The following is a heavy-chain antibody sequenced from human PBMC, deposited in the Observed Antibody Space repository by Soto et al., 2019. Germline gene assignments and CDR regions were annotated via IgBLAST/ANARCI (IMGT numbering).Heavy chain of an antibody. Sequence: PSETLSLTCTVTGGAISGYYWTWIRQPDGEGLEWIGRIYSSGSTNYNPSLKSRVTISLDTSMNYFSLRLSSVTAADTAVYYCARGERFSDWFDPWGQGTSVTVSS. CDR2: IYSSGST. J-gene: IGHJ5*02. CDR3: ARGERFSDWFDP. D-gene: IGHD3-3*01. V-gene: IGHV4-4*07. CDR1: GGAISGYY.